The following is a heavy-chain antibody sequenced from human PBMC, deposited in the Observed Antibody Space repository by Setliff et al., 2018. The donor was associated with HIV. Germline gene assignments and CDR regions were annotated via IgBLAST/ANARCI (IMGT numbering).Heavy chain of an antibody. J-gene: IGHJ5*01. CDR2: INPKSGGT. D-gene: IGHD5-12*01. CDR3: ASDAVSGYDWKWFDS. CDR1: GYTFTGHY. Sequence: ASVKVSCKASGYTFTGHYIHWVRQAPGQGLEWMGWINPKSGGTKYVQKFQGRVTMTSDTSTYTVYMELSGLTSDDTAFYYCASDAVSGYDWKWFDSWGQGTLVTVSS. V-gene: IGHV1-2*02.